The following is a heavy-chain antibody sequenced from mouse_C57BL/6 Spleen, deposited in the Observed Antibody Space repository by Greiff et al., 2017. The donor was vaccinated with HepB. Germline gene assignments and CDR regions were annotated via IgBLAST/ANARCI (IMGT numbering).Heavy chain of an antibody. CDR1: GYTFTSYW. J-gene: IGHJ4*01. CDR3: ARMRDYAMDY. V-gene: IGHV1-52*01. CDR2: IDPSDSET. Sequence: QVQLQQPGAELVRPGYSVKLSCKASGYTFTSYWMHWVKQRPIQGLEWIGNIDPSDSETHYNQKFKDKATLTVDKSSSTAYMQLSSLTSEDSAVYYCARMRDYAMDYWGQGTSVTVSS.